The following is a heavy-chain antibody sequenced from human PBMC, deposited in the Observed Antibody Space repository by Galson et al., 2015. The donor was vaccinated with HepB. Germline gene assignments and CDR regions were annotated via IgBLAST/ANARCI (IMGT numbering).Heavy chain of an antibody. CDR1: GGSISSGNW. J-gene: IGHJ4*02. CDR2: IYHSGTA. CDR3: AGHVGVPGTRGFDY. V-gene: IGHV4-4*02. D-gene: IGHD2-2*01. Sequence: ETLSLTCAVSGGSISSGNWWSWVRQPPGKGLEWIGEIYHSGTANYNPSLESRGTMSLDKSKNQISLKVTSVTAADTAVYYCAGHVGVPGTRGFDYWGQGTLVTVSS.